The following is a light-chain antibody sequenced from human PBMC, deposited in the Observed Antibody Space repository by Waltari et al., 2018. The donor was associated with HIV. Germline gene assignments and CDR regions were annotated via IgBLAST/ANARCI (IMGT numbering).Light chain of an antibody. CDR3: MQTVQLPYT. CDR2: EVS. CDR1: QSLLDSGGTTS. V-gene: IGKV2D-29*01. Sequence: DIVMTQPTLSLAVTPGQPASISCTSSQSLLDSGGTTSLYWYLQKPGQPPQLLIYEVSKRFSGVPGRGSGSGSGTDFTLKISRVEAEDVGVYYCMQTVQLPYTFGQGTKLEIK. J-gene: IGKJ2*01.